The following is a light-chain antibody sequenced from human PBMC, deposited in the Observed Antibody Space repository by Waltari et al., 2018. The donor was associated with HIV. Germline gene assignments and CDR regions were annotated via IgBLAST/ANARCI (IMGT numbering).Light chain of an antibody. V-gene: IGLV3-19*01. J-gene: IGLJ3*02. CDR1: SLRSYY. CDR2: DKN. CDR3: NSRDSSGNHWV. Sequence: SSELTQDPAVSVALGQTVRITCPGDSLRSYYASWYQQKPGQAPVLVIYDKNNRPSGIPDRFSGSSSGNTASLTITGAQAEDEADYYCNSRDSSGNHWVFGGGTKLTVL.